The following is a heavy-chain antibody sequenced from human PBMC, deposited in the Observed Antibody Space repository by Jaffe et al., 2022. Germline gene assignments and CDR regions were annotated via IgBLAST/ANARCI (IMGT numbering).Heavy chain of an antibody. CDR3: ARRTNDYNISAYYRWFDP. D-gene: IGHD3-22*01. CDR1: GFSLSTSGVG. J-gene: IGHJ5*02. CDR2: IYWDDDK. V-gene: IGHV2-5*02. Sequence: QITLKESGPTLVKPTQTLTLTCTFSGFSLSTSGVGVGWVRQPPGRALEWLALIYWDDDKRYSPSLKSRLTITKDTSKNQVVLTMTNMDPVDTATYYCARRTNDYNISAYYRWFDPWGQGTLVTVSS.